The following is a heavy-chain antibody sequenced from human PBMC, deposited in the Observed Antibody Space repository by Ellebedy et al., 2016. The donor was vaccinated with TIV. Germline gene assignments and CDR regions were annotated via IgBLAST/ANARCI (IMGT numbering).Heavy chain of an antibody. CDR1: GVSVRFGSDY. D-gene: IGHD5-12*01. J-gene: IGHJ3*01. V-gene: IGHV4-61*01. CDR2: ISDSGKS. Sequence: SETLSLTCTVSGVSVRFGSDYWSWIRQPPGKGLEWIGHISDSGKSNYNPSLKNRVTISLDSSKNQFSLNLSSVTAADTAVYYCARADIVETPDAFDVWGQGTMVTVSS. CDR3: ARADIVETPDAFDV.